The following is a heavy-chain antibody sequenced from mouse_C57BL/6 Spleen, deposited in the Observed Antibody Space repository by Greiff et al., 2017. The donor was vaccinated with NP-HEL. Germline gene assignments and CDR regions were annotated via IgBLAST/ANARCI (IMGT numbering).Heavy chain of an antibody. J-gene: IGHJ2*01. CDR2: IYPGSGST. D-gene: IGHD1-1*01. CDR3: ARGGITTVVPYFDY. CDR1: GYTFTSYW. Sequence: QVQLQQPGAELVKPGASVKMSCKASGYTFTSYWITWVKQRPGQGLEWIGDIYPGSGSTNYNEKFKSKATLTVDTSSSTAYMQLSSLTSEDSAVYYCARGGITTVVPYFDYWGQGTTLTVSS. V-gene: IGHV1-55*01.